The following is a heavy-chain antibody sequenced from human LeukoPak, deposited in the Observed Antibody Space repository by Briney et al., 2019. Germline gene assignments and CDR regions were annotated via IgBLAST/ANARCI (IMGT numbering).Heavy chain of an antibody. CDR3: ARGFDSKSTYFDY. Sequence: PSETLSLTCAVSGGSVSSTTWWSWVRQSPGKGLEWIGYIYYSGSTKYNPSLKSRVTMSLDTSKKQFSLRLTSVTAADTAVYYCARGFDSKSTYFDYWGQGTLVTVSS. CDR2: IYYSGST. J-gene: IGHJ4*02. D-gene: IGHD5-12*01. CDR1: GGSVSSTTW. V-gene: IGHV4-4*02.